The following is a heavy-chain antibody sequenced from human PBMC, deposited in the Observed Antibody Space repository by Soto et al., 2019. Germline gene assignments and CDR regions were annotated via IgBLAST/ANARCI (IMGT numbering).Heavy chain of an antibody. Sequence: ASVKVSCKASGYTFTGYYMHWVRQAPGQGLEWMGWINPNSGGTNYAQKFQGWVTMTRDTSISTAYMELSRLRSDDTAVYYCARDGNDFWSGYSPQDYYYYMDVWGKGTTVNVSS. CDR1: GYTFTGYY. V-gene: IGHV1-2*04. J-gene: IGHJ6*03. D-gene: IGHD3-3*01. CDR3: ARDGNDFWSGYSPQDYYYYMDV. CDR2: INPNSGGT.